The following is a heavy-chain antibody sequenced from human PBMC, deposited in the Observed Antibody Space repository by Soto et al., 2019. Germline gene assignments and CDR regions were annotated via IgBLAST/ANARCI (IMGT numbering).Heavy chain of an antibody. CDR2: IWYDGSNK. CDR1: GFTFSSYG. D-gene: IGHD6-13*01. Sequence: GGSLRLSCAASGFTFSSYGMHWVRQAPGKGLEWVAVIWYDGSNKYYADSVKGRFTISRDNSKNTLYLQMNSLRAEDTAVYYCARESGSSSWYRAGYYMDVWGKGTTVTVSS. J-gene: IGHJ6*03. V-gene: IGHV3-33*01. CDR3: ARESGSSSWYRAGYYMDV.